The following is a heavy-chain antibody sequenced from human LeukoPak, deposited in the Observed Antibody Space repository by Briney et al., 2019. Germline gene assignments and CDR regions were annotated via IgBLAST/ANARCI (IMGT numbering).Heavy chain of an antibody. CDR1: GVSISSYY. CDR3: ARGQRGLKFLGAVTRILY. D-gene: IGHD2/OR15-2a*01. V-gene: IGHV4-59*01. CDR2: IYYSGST. Sequence: MASETLSLTCTVSGVSISSYYWSWLRQPPGKGLEWIGYIYYSGSTNYNPSLKSRVTISVDTSKNQFSLKLSSVTAADTAVYYCARGQRGLKFLGAVTRILYWGQGTLVTVSS. J-gene: IGHJ4*02.